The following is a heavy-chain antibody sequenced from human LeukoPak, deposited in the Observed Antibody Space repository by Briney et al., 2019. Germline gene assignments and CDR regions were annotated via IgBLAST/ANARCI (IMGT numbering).Heavy chain of an antibody. CDR2: ISSSGSTI. V-gene: IGHV3-48*03. CDR1: GFTFSYYD. Sequence: GGSLRLSCEASGFTFSYYDMNWVRQAPGKGLEWVSYISSSGSTIHYADSVKGRFSISRDNAKNMLYLQMNSLRAEDTAVYYCARDRFFGMDVWGQGTTVTVSS. J-gene: IGHJ6*02. CDR3: ARDRFFGMDV.